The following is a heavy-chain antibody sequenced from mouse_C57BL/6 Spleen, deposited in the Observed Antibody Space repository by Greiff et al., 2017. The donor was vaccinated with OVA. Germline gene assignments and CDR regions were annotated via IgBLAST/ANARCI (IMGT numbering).Heavy chain of an antibody. D-gene: IGHD1-1*01. CDR1: GYTFTSYW. J-gene: IGHJ4*01. V-gene: IGHV1-50*01. Sequence: VQLQQPGAELVKPGASVKLSCKASGYTFTSYWMQWVKQRPGQGLEWIGEIDPSDSYTNYNQKFKGKATLTVDTSSSTAYMQLSSLTSEDSAVYYCARGTITTVVATGDYAMDYWGQGTSVTVSS. CDR3: ARGTITTVVATGDYAMDY. CDR2: IDPSDSYT.